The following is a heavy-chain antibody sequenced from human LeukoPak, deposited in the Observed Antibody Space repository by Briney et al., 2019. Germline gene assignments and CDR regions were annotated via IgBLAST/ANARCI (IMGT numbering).Heavy chain of an antibody. Sequence: PGGSLRLSCAASGFTFSSYAMSWVRQAPGKGLEWVSAISGSGGSTYYADSVKGRFTISRDNAKNTLYLQMNSLRADDTAVYYCARRGAVADAFDIWGQGTMVTVSS. V-gene: IGHV3-23*01. CDR2: ISGSGGST. CDR1: GFTFSSYA. J-gene: IGHJ3*02. CDR3: ARRGAVADAFDI. D-gene: IGHD4-23*01.